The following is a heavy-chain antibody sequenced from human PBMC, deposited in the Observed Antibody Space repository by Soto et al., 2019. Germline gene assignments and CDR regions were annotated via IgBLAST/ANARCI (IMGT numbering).Heavy chain of an antibody. D-gene: IGHD4-17*01. CDR1: GFTFSSYA. V-gene: IGHV3-23*01. J-gene: IGHJ6*03. CDR2: ISGSGGST. CDR3: AKGPDYGDYYYYYYMDV. Sequence: GGSLRLSCAASGFTFSSYAMSWVRQAPGKGLEWVSAISGSGGSTYYADSVKGRFTISRDNSKNTLYLQMNSLRAEDTAVYYCAKGPDYGDYYYYYYMDVWGKGTTVTVSS.